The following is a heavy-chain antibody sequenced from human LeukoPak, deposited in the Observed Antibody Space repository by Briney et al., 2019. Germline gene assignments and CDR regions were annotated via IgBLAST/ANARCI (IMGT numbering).Heavy chain of an antibody. CDR1: GYTFSSYY. CDR2: INPSGGST. Sequence: ASVKVSCKASGYTFSSYYIHWVRQAPGQGPEWMGLINPSGGSTSYAQKFQGRVTMTRDMSTSTVYMELSSLRSEDTAVYYCARVGAVAGLTLHGGFDYWGQGTLVTVSS. J-gene: IGHJ4*02. CDR3: ARVGAVAGLTLHGGFDY. D-gene: IGHD6-19*01. V-gene: IGHV1-46*01.